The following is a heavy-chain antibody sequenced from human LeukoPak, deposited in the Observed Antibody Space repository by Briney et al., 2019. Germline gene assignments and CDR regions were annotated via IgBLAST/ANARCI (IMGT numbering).Heavy chain of an antibody. CDR2: INPSGGST. Sequence: ASVKVSCKASGYTFTSYYMHWVRQAPGQGLEWMGIINPSGGSTSYAQKFQGRVTMTRDTSTSTVYMELSSLRSEDTAVYYCARMNYYGSGRTVLSYYYMDVWGNGTTVTVSS. V-gene: IGHV1-46*01. CDR3: ARMNYYGSGRTVLSYYYMDV. J-gene: IGHJ6*03. D-gene: IGHD3-10*01. CDR1: GYTFTSYY.